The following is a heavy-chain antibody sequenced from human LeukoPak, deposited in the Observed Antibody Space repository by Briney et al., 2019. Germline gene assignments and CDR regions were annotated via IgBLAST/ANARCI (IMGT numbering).Heavy chain of an antibody. CDR2: IYTSGST. CDR3: ARDQSAGYYYYMDV. CDR1: GGSISSYY. Sequence: SETLSLTCTVSGGSISSYYWSWIRQPAGKGLEWIGRIYTSGSTNYNPSLKSRVTMPVDTSKNQFSLKLSSVTAADTAVYYCARDQSAGYYYYMDVWGKGTTVTVSS. V-gene: IGHV4-4*07. J-gene: IGHJ6*03.